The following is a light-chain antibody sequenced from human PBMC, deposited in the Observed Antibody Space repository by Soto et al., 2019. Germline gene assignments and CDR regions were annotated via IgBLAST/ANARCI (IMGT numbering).Light chain of an antibody. V-gene: IGLV1-44*01. CDR1: SSNIGSNT. Sequence: QAVVTQPPSASGTPGQRVTISCSGSSSNIGSNTVNWYQQLPGTAPKLLIYSNNQRPSGVPDRFSGSKAGTSASLAISGLQSEDEADYYCAAWDDSLNGAVFGGGTQLTLL. CDR2: SNN. J-gene: IGLJ7*01. CDR3: AAWDDSLNGAV.